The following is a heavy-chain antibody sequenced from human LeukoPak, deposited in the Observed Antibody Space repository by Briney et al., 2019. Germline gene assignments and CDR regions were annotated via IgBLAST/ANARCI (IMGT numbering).Heavy chain of an antibody. CDR1: GDSFTSYW. V-gene: IGHV5-51*01. CDR2: IYPGDSDT. J-gene: IGHJ4*02. D-gene: IGHD3-22*01. CDR3: ARLEGYYDSSGYYLVSYFDY. Sequence: GESLKISCKGSGDSFTSYWIGWVRQMPGKSLEWMGIIYPGDSDTRYSPSFPGQVTISADKSISTAYLQWSSLKASDTAMYYCARLEGYYDSSGYYLVSYFDYWGQGTLVTVSS.